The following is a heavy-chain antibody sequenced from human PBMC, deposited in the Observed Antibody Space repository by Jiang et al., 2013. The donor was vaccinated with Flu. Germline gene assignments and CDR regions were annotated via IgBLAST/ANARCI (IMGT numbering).Heavy chain of an antibody. J-gene: IGHJ4*02. D-gene: IGHD5-12*01. CDR3: ARGPLVWWLRVKEVASRNGEGFDY. V-gene: IGHV4-34*01. Sequence: LLKPSETLSLTCAVYGGSFSGYYWSWIRQPPGKGLEWIGEINHSGSTNYNPSLKSRVTISVDTSKNQFSLKLSSVTAADTAVYYCARGPLVWWLRVKEVASRNGEGFDYWGQGTPVTVSS. CDR1: GGSFSGYY. CDR2: INHSGST.